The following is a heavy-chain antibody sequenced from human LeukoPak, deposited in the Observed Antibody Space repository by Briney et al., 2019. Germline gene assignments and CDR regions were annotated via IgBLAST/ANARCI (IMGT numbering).Heavy chain of an antibody. CDR3: ARDPVVGATTAWYFDY. Sequence: GGSLRLSCAASGFTFSSYSMNWVRQAPGKGLEWVSSISSSSSYIYYADSVKGRFTISRDNAKNSLYLQMNSLRAEDTAVYYCARDPVVGATTAWYFDYWGQGTLVTVSS. CDR1: GFTFSSYS. CDR2: ISSSSSYI. V-gene: IGHV3-21*01. D-gene: IGHD1-26*01. J-gene: IGHJ4*02.